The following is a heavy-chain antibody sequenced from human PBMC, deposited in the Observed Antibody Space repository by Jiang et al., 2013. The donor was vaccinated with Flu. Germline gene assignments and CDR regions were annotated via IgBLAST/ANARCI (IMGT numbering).Heavy chain of an antibody. J-gene: IGHJ5*02. CDR1: GYSFNTHW. D-gene: IGHD1-1*01. V-gene: IGHV5-51*01. CDR3: ARSQQNEDWFEI. Sequence: QLVESGTEVKKPGESLSISCQGSGYSFNTHWIAWVRQVPGKGLEWLGIIYAGDSDSRYSPSFRGQVTMPVDKSTTTAYLHWGSLKASDTATYYCARSQQNEDWFEIWGQGTPVIVSS. CDR2: IYAGDSDS.